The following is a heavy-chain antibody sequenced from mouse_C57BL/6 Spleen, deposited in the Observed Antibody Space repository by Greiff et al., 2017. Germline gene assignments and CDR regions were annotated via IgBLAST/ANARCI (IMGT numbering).Heavy chain of an antibody. CDR3: ARDIYYYGSSYAMDY. J-gene: IGHJ4*01. CDR2: IYPGDGDT. V-gene: IGHV1-80*01. Sequence: QVQLKESGAELVKPGASVKISCKASGYAFSSYWMNWVKQRPGKGLEWIGQIYPGDGDTNYNGKFKGKATLTADKSSSTAYMQLSSLTSEDSAVYFCARDIYYYGSSYAMDYWGQGTSVTVSS. D-gene: IGHD1-1*01. CDR1: GYAFSSYW.